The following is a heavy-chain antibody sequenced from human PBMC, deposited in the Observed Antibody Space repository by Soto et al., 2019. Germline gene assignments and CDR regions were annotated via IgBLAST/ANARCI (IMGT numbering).Heavy chain of an antibody. J-gene: IGHJ4*02. D-gene: IGHD6-19*01. V-gene: IGHV5-51*01. Sequence: PGGSLKISCKVSGCSFPSCWIGWVRQMPGKGLEWLGSIYPGDSETRYSPSFQGEVTISADKSITTAYLHWSSLRASDIATYYCVKQHPLDSCAWNNWGRGTRLTVS. CDR3: VKQHPLDSCAWNN. CDR1: GCSFPSCW. CDR2: IYPGDSET.